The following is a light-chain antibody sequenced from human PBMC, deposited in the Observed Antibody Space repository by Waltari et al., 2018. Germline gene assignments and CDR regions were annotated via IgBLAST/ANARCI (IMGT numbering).Light chain of an antibody. J-gene: IGKJ2*01. CDR2: YAS. CDR3: HQSNSLPRT. CDR1: QSIGGS. V-gene: IGKV6-21*02. Sequence: EIVLTQSPDFQSVTPKEKVTITCRASQSIGGSLHWYQQKPDQSPRLLVKYASQSISGVPSRFSGSGYGTDFNLTSNSLETEDAATYYCHQSNSLPRTFGRGTKLEIK.